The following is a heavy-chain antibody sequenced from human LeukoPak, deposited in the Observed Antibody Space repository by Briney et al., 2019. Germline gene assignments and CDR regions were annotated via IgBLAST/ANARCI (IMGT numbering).Heavy chain of an antibody. V-gene: IGHV6-1*01. J-gene: IGHJ4*02. CDR2: TYYRSKWYN. Sequence: SQTLSLTCAISGDSVSSNSAAWNWIRQSPSRGLEWLGRTYYRSKWYNQYAVSVKSRIIINPDTSKNQFSLQLNSVTPEDTAVYYCARDRSTAARDENYFDYWGRGTLVTVSS. CDR3: ARDRSTAARDENYFDY. CDR1: GDSVSSNSAA. D-gene: IGHD6-6*01.